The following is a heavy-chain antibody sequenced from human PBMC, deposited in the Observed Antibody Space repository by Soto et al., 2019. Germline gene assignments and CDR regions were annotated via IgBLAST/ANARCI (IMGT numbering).Heavy chain of an antibody. CDR2: ISSSGSTI. Sequence: GGSLRLSCAASGFTFSSYEMNWVRQAPGKGLEWVSYISSSGSTIYYADSVKGRFTISRDNAKNSLYLQMDSLRAEDTAVYYCARETAMVTGWFDPWGQGTLVTVSS. J-gene: IGHJ5*02. D-gene: IGHD5-18*01. V-gene: IGHV3-48*03. CDR3: ARETAMVTGWFDP. CDR1: GFTFSSYE.